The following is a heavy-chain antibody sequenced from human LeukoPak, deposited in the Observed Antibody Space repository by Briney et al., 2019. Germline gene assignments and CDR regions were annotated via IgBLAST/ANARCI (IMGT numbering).Heavy chain of an antibody. CDR3: ARNGRLQSVDY. CDR1: GGSISTYY. V-gene: IGHV4-59*01. J-gene: IGHJ4*02. CDR2: IHNSGTT. Sequence: SETLSLTCTVSGGSISTYYWSWIRQSPGRGLEWIGYIHNSGTTNYNPSLKSRVTFSVDTSNNQFSLKLSSVTAADTAVYYRARNGRLQSVDYWGPGTLVTVSS. D-gene: IGHD5-24*01.